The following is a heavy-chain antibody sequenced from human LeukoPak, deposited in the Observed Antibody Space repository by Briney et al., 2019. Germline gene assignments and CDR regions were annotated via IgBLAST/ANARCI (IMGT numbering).Heavy chain of an antibody. Sequence: SETLSLTCTVSGGSISSHYWSWIRQPPGKGLEWIGYIYYSGSTNYNPSLKSRVTISVDTSKNQFSLKLSSVTAADTAVYYCARETLYYDFWSGYSSRTFDIWGQGTMVTDSS. D-gene: IGHD3-3*01. J-gene: IGHJ3*02. CDR2: IYYSGST. CDR1: GGSISSHY. CDR3: ARETLYYDFWSGYSSRTFDI. V-gene: IGHV4-59*11.